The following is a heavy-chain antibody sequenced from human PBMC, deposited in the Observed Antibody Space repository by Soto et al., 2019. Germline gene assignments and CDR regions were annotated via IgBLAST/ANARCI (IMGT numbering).Heavy chain of an antibody. CDR3: AKGDGFWSGSGSDY. D-gene: IGHD3-3*01. Sequence: GGSLRLSCAASGFTFSSYAMSWVRQAPGKGLEWVSATSGSGGTTYYADSVKGRFTISRDNSKNTLYLQMNSLRAEDTAVYYCAKGDGFWSGSGSDYWGQGTLVTVSS. V-gene: IGHV3-23*01. J-gene: IGHJ4*02. CDR2: TSGSGGTT. CDR1: GFTFSSYA.